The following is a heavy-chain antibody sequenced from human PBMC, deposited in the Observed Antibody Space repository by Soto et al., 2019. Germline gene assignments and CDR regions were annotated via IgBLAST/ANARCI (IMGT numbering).Heavy chain of an antibody. J-gene: IGHJ3*02. Sequence: VQLVESGGGLVQPGKSLRLSCAASGFIFHDFAMHWVRQAPGKGLEWVSGISWNSGSMGYADSVNGRVIISRDNAMNSLYLQMNSLRAEDTALYYCAKDKGYNWNDVAAFDIWGQGTMVTVSS. CDR2: ISWNSGSM. D-gene: IGHD1-20*01. CDR1: GFIFHDFA. CDR3: AKDKGYNWNDVAAFDI. V-gene: IGHV3-9*01.